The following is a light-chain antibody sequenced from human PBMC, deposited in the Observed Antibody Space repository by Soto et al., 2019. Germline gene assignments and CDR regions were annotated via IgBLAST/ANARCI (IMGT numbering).Light chain of an antibody. Sequence: DIQMTQSPSTLSASVGDRVTITCRASQGISAWLAWYHQKPGKAPKLLIYDASSLESGVPSRFSGSGSGTEFTLTISSLQPDDFATYYCQQYNSWTFGQGTKVDIK. J-gene: IGKJ1*01. CDR1: QGISAW. CDR2: DAS. V-gene: IGKV1-5*01. CDR3: QQYNSWT.